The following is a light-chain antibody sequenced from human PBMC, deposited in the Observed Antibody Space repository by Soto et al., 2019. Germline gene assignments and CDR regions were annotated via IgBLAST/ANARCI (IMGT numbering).Light chain of an antibody. CDR3: LLSYSGARLYV. J-gene: IGLJ1*01. CDR1: TGAVTSGHY. V-gene: IGLV7-46*01. Sequence: QSVVTQEPSLTVSPGGTVTLTCGSSTGAVTSGHYPYWFQQQPGQAPRTLIYDTSNKHSWTPARFSGSLLGGKAALTLSGAQTEDEAEYYCLLSYSGARLYVFGTGTKLTVL. CDR2: DTS.